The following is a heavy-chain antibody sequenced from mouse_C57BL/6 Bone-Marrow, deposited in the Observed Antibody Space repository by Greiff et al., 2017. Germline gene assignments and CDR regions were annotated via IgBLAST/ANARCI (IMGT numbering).Heavy chain of an antibody. Sequence: QVHVKQSGAELVRPGTSVKMSCKASGYTFTNYWIGWAKQRPGHGLEWIGDIYPGGGYTNYNEKFKGKATLTADKSSSTAYMQFSSLTSEDSAIYYCARWGDYDSYWGQGTTLTVSS. CDR3: ARWGDYDSY. CDR2: IYPGGGYT. CDR1: GYTFTNYW. V-gene: IGHV1-63*01. D-gene: IGHD2-4*01. J-gene: IGHJ2*01.